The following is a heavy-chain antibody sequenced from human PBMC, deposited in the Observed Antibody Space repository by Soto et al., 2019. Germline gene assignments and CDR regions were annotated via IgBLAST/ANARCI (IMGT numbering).Heavy chain of an antibody. V-gene: IGHV3-21*01. CDR1: GFTFSTYD. CDR2: ISSGSGYI. J-gene: IGHJ6*02. Sequence: DVQLVESGGGLVKPGGSLRLSCAASGFTFSTYDMNWVRQAPGKGLEWVSYISSGSGYIYYADSVKGRFTISRDNAKNSLYLQMNSLRAEDTAVYYCVRERGLSSFYGMDVWGQGTTVTVSS. D-gene: IGHD3-10*01. CDR3: VRERGLSSFYGMDV.